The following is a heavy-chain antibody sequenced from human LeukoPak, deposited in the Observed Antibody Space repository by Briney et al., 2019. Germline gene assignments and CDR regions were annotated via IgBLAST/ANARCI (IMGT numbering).Heavy chain of an antibody. J-gene: IGHJ4*02. CDR2: ISSSSSYI. CDR3: ARDATGDGDY. Sequence: GGSLRLSCAASGFTFSSYAMSWVRQAPGKGLEWVSSISSSSSYIYYADSVKGRFTISRDNAKNSLYLQMNSLRAEDTAVYYCARDATGDGDYWGQGTLVTVSS. V-gene: IGHV3-21*01. CDR1: GFTFSSYA. D-gene: IGHD7-27*01.